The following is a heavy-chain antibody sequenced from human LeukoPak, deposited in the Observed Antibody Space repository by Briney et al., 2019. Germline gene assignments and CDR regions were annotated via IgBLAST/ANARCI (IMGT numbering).Heavy chain of an antibody. D-gene: IGHD2-2*01. CDR3: AKESSIVVVPAAIGGGWFDP. CDR2: ISSSGSTI. CDR1: GFTFSDYY. J-gene: IGHJ5*02. V-gene: IGHV3-11*01. Sequence: GGSLRLSCAASGFTFSDYYMSWIRQAPGKGLEWVSYISSSGSTIYYADSVKGRFTISRDNAKNSLYLQMNSLRAEDTALYYCAKESSIVVVPAAIGGGWFDPWGQGTLVTVSS.